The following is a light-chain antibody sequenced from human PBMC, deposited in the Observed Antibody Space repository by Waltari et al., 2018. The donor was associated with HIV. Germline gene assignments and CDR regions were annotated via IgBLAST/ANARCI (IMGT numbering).Light chain of an antibody. CDR3: GTWDSSLSAGL. CDR1: SSNIGDNY. CDR2: DNN. J-gene: IGLJ2*01. Sequence: QSVLTQPPSVSAAPGQKVTISCSGSSSNIGDNYVSWYQQLPGTAPKLPIYDNNKRPSGIPDRFSASKSGTSATLGITGLQTGDEADYYCGTWDSSLSAGLFGGGTKLTVL. V-gene: IGLV1-51*01.